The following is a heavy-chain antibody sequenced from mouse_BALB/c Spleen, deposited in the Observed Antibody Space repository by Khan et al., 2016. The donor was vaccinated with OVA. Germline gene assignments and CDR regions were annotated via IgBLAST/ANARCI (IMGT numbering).Heavy chain of an antibody. CDR3: ARHIFPGYFDV. J-gene: IGHJ1*01. CDR1: GFSLTSYG. Sequence: QGQLKEAGPGLVAPSQGLSITCTISGFSLTSYGIHWVRQPPGKGLEWLVVIWSDGKTTYNSALKSRLNIIKDNSKSQVFLKMNSLQTDDTAMYDCARHIFPGYFDVWGAGTTVTVSS. CDR2: IWSDGKT. V-gene: IGHV2-6-1*01.